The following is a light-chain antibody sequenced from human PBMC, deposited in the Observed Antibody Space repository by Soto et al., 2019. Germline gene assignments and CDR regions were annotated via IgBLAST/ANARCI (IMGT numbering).Light chain of an antibody. Sequence: QSALTQPPSASGTPGQRVTISCSGSSSNIGSDFVYWYQQLPGTAPKLLIYHNYQRPSGVPDRFSGSKSGTSGSLAISDLRSEDEGDYYCSAWDDSLSVYVFGAGPKLTVL. CDR2: HNY. CDR1: SSNIGSDF. V-gene: IGLV1-47*01. CDR3: SAWDDSLSVYV. J-gene: IGLJ1*01.